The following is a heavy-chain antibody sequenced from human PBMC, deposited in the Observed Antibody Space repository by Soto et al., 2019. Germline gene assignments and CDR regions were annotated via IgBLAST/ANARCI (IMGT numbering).Heavy chain of an antibody. V-gene: IGHV2-5*02. CDR1: GFSLTTSGAG. J-gene: IGHJ4*02. D-gene: IGHD3-22*01. CDR3: ARPYFDISSYYYYFDY. Sequence: QITLKESGVTLVKPTQTLTLTCTFSGFSLTTSGAGVSWIRQPPGKALELLALIYCDDDKRYSTSLKSRLTSTKDTSNHQVVLTMTNMDPVDTATYYCARPYFDISSYYYYFDYWGQGTLVTVSS. CDR2: IYCDDDK.